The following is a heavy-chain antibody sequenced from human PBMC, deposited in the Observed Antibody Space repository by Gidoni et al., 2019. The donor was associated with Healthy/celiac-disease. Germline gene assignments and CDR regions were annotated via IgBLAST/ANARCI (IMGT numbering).Heavy chain of an antibody. CDR3: VKDRYCSGGSCYSAYYYGMDV. V-gene: IGHV3-64D*06. D-gene: IGHD2-15*01. CDR2: ISSNGGST. CDR1: GFTFSRYA. J-gene: IGHJ6*02. Sequence: EVQLVESGGGLVQPGGALRLSCSASGFTFSRYAMHWVRQAPGKGLEYVSAISSNGGSTYYADSVKGRFTISRDNSKNTLYLQMSSLRAEDTAVYYCVKDRYCSGGSCYSAYYYGMDVWGQGTTVTVSS.